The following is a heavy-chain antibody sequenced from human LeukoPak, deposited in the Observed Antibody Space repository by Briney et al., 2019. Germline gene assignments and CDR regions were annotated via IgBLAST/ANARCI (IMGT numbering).Heavy chain of an antibody. CDR2: INPNSGGT. V-gene: IGHV1-2*02. Sequence: ASVKGSCKASGYTFTNYYMHWVRQAPGQGLEWMGWINPNSGGTNYAQKFQGRVTMTRDTSISTAYMVLSRLRSDDTAVYYCATHYCGGDCYYLDYWGQGTLVTVSS. CDR3: ATHYCGGDCYYLDY. J-gene: IGHJ4*02. D-gene: IGHD2-21*02. CDR1: GYTFTNYY.